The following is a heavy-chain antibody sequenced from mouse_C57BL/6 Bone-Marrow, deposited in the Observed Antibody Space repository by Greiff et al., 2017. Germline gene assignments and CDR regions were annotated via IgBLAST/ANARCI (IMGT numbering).Heavy chain of an antibody. CDR3: ARLTTTTGAY. CDR2: IDPSDSYT. J-gene: IGHJ3*01. V-gene: IGHV1-59*01. Sequence: VKLQQPGAELVRPGTSVKLSCKASGYTFTSYWMHWVKQRPGQGLEWIGVIDPSDSYTNYNQKFKGKATLTVDTSSSTAYMQLSSLTSEDSAVYYCARLTTTTGAYWGQGTLVTVSA. CDR1: GYTFTSYW. D-gene: IGHD1-1*01.